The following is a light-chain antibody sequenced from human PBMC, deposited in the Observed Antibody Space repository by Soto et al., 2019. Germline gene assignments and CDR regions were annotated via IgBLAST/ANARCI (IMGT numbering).Light chain of an antibody. J-gene: IGKJ4*01. CDR2: DAS. V-gene: IGKV1-33*01. Sequence: DIQMTQSPSSLSASVGDRVSITCQASHDINYYLNWYQQKPGTAPKLLIYDASNLQAGVTPRFSGSGSGTSFVLIISNLQPEDIATYYCQQYYDDLRTFGGGTKVEI. CDR1: HDINYY. CDR3: QQYYDDLRT.